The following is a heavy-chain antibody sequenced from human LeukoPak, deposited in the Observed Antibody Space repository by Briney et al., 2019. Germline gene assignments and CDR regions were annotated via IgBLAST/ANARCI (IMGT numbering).Heavy chain of an antibody. CDR3: ARDSRAWD. D-gene: IGHD1-26*01. CDR2: ISSTASTT. V-gene: IGHV3-48*01. Sequence: GGTLRLSCAGSGFTYSSYNWKWVGQAQGKVLAWPSYISSTASTTYHAASVKGRFTISRDNAKNSLYLQMNSLKADDTAVYYCARDSRAWDWGQGTLVTVSS. J-gene: IGHJ4*02. CDR1: GFTYSSYN.